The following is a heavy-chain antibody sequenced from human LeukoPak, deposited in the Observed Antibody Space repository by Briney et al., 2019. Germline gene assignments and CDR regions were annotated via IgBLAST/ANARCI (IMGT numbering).Heavy chain of an antibody. Sequence: PGGSLRLSCVASEFTFSNYNMNWVRQAPGKGLEWVSYISGSDGTIYYADSVKGRFTISGDNAKKSLYLQMHSLRVEDTAVYFCARVGWGDYFASGTFHYYFYYGMDVWGQGTTVTVSS. V-gene: IGHV3-48*03. J-gene: IGHJ6*02. CDR2: ISGSDGTI. D-gene: IGHD3-10*01. CDR3: ARVGWGDYFASGTFHYYFYYGMDV. CDR1: EFTFSNYN.